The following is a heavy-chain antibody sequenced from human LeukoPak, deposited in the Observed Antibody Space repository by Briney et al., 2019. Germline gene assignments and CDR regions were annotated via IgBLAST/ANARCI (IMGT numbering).Heavy chain of an antibody. D-gene: IGHD3-22*01. Sequence: PGGSLRLSCAASGFTFSSYGMNWVRQAPGKGLEWVAVISYDGSNKYYAGSVKGRFTISRDNSKNTLYLQMNSLRAEDTAVYYCASPPRGYYDSSGPPLDYWGQGTLVTVSS. CDR3: ASPPRGYYDSSGPPLDY. J-gene: IGHJ4*02. V-gene: IGHV3-30*03. CDR2: ISYDGSNK. CDR1: GFTFSSYG.